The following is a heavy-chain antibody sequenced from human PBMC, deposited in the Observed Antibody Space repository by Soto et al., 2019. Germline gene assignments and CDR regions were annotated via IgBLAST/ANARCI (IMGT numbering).Heavy chain of an antibody. Sequence: SGPTLVNPTQTLTLTCTFSGFSLSTSGMCVSWIRQPPRKALEWLARIDWDDDKYYSTSLKTRLTISKDTSKNQVVLTMTNMDPVDTATYYCARTDTYYYGSGSYSNWFDPWGQGTLVTVS. J-gene: IGHJ5*02. CDR1: GFSLSTSGMC. CDR2: IDWDDDK. CDR3: ARTDTYYYGSGSYSNWFDP. V-gene: IGHV2-70*11. D-gene: IGHD3-10*01.